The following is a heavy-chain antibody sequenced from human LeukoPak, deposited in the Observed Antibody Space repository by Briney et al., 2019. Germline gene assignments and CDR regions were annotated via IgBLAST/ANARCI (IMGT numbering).Heavy chain of an antibody. J-gene: IGHJ4*02. CDR2: ISWNSGSI. Sequence: PWGSLKLSFATSGFPFDEYGMHWVRQAPGKGLEWVSGISWNSGSIGYADSVKGRFTISRDNAKNSLYLQMNSLRVEDSALYYCAKDATYSSGWTDYWGQGTLVTVSS. V-gene: IGHV3-9*01. D-gene: IGHD6-19*01. CDR1: GFPFDEYG. CDR3: AKDATYSSGWTDY.